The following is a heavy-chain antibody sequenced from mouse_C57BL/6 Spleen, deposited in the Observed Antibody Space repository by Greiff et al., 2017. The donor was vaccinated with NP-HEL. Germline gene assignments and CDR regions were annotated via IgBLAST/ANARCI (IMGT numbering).Heavy chain of an antibody. CDR3: ARLYGSSYFDY. D-gene: IGHD1-1*01. Sequence: EVKVVESGGGLVQPGGSLKLSCAASGFTFSDYYMYWVRQTPEKRLEWVAYISNGGGSTYYPDTVKGRFTISRDNAKNTLYLQMSRLKSEDTAMYYCARLYGSSYFDYWGQGTTLTVSS. CDR1: GFTFSDYY. CDR2: ISNGGGST. J-gene: IGHJ2*01. V-gene: IGHV5-12*01.